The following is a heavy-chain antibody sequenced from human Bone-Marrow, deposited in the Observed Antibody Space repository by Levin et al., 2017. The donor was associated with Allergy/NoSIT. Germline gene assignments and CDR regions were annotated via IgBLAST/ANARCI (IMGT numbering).Heavy chain of an antibody. CDR1: GFTFSNAW. CDR3: TTDQVEMATILGVDAFDI. D-gene: IGHD5-24*01. J-gene: IGHJ3*02. CDR2: IKSKTDGGTT. Sequence: PGGSLRLSCAASGFTFSNAWMSWVRQAPGKGLEWVGRIKSKTDGGTTDYAAPVKGRFTISRDDSKNTLYLQMNSLKTEDTAVYYCTTDQVEMATILGVDAFDIWGQGTMVTVSS. V-gene: IGHV3-15*01.